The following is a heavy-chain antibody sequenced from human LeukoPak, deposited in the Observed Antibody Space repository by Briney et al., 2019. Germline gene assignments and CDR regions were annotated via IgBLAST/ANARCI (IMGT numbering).Heavy chain of an antibody. J-gene: IGHJ5*02. Sequence: SETLSLPCAVYGGSFSGYYWSWIRQPPGKGLEWIGEINHSGSTNYNPSLKSRVTISVDTSKNQFSLKLSSVTAADTAVYYCAREGNIVVVPAARNWFDPWGQGTLVTVSS. V-gene: IGHV4-34*01. CDR1: GGSFSGYY. CDR3: AREGNIVVVPAARNWFDP. D-gene: IGHD2-2*01. CDR2: INHSGST.